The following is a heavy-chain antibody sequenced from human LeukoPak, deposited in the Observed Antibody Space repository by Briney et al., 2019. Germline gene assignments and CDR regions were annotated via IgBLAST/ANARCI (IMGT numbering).Heavy chain of an antibody. J-gene: IGHJ6*04. V-gene: IGHV3-48*04. CDR2: ISSSGSTI. CDR1: GFTLSSYG. CDR3: AELGITMIGGV. D-gene: IGHD3-10*02. Sequence: GGSLRLSCAASGFTLSSYGMNWVRQAPGKGLEWVSYISSSGSTIYYADSVKGRFTISRDNAKNSLYLQMNSLRAEDTAVYYCAELGITMIGGVWGKGTTATISS.